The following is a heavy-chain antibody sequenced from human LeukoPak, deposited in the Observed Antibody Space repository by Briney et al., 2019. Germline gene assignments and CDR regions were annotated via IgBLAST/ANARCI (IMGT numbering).Heavy chain of an antibody. V-gene: IGHV4-39*01. J-gene: IGHJ5*02. CDR3: ARSSGYSSSGGLNWFDT. CDR1: GGSMISSGYY. Sequence: PSETLSLTCTVSGGSMISSGYYWGWIRQTPGKGLDFIGIIYYSGTPYYNPSLNSRVTMSVDTSKNQFSLKLSSVTAADTAVYYCARSSGYSSSGGLNWFDTWGQGTLVTVSS. D-gene: IGHD6-13*01. CDR2: IYYSGTP.